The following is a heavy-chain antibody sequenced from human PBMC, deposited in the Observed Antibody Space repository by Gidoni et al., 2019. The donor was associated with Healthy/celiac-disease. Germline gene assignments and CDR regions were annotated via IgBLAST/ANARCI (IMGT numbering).Heavy chain of an antibody. CDR3: ARAENSPYYDFWSGPGGMDV. V-gene: IGHV3-13*04. CDR1: GFPFSSYD. D-gene: IGHD3-3*01. CDR2: IGTSGDT. J-gene: IGHJ6*02. Sequence: EVQLVASGGGLVQPGGSLRLSCAASGFPFSSYDMHWVRQVTGKGLEWVSAIGTSGDTYYPGSVKGRFTISRENAKNSLYLQMNSLRAGDTAVYYCARAENSPYYDFWSGPGGMDVWGQGTTVTVSS.